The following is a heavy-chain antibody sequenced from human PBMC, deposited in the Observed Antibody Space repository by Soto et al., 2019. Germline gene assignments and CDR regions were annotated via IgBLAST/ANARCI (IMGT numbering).Heavy chain of an antibody. Sequence: GGSLRLSCAASGFTFSSYAMHWVRQAPGKGLEWVAVISYDGSNKYYADSVKGRFTTSRDNSKNTLYLQMNSLRAEDTAVYYCARAPYYYDSSGYYYYAFDIWGQGTMVTVSS. CDR2: ISYDGSNK. D-gene: IGHD3-22*01. CDR3: ARAPYYYDSSGYYYYAFDI. CDR1: GFTFSSYA. V-gene: IGHV3-30-3*01. J-gene: IGHJ3*02.